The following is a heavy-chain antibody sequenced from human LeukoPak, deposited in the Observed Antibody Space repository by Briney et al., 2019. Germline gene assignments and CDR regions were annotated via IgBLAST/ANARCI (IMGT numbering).Heavy chain of an antibody. CDR1: GFTFSGSA. CDR2: IRSKANSYAT. CDR3: TRTLHYYDSSGYYSRGLPMDY. V-gene: IGHV3-73*01. J-gene: IGHJ4*02. Sequence: GGSLRLSCAASGFTFSGSAMHWVRQASGKGLEWVGRIRSKANSYATAYAASVKGRFTISRDDSKNTAYLQMNSLKTEDTAVYYCTRTLHYYDSSGYYSRGLPMDYWGQGTLVTVSS. D-gene: IGHD3-22*01.